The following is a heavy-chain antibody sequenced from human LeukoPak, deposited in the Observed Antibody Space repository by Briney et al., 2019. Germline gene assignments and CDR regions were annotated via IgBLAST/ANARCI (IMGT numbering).Heavy chain of an antibody. D-gene: IGHD3-22*01. V-gene: IGHV3-23*01. CDR3: AKRGVVIRVILVGFHKEAYYFDS. Sequence: GGSLRLSCAASGFTFSSYWMSWVRQAPGKGLEWVAGISGSGGSTNYADSVKGRFTISRDNPKNTLYLQMNRLRAEDTAVYFCAKRGVVIRVILVGFHKEAYYFDSWGQGALVTVSS. CDR1: GFTFSSYW. CDR2: ISGSGGST. J-gene: IGHJ4*02.